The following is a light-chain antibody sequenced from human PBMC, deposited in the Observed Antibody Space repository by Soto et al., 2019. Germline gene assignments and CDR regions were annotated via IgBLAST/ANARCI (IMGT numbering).Light chain of an antibody. J-gene: IGKJ1*01. Sequence: DIVMTQSPLSLPVTLGQPASISCRSSQSLVHSDGNTYLNWFLQRPGQSPRRLIYEISNRDSGVPDRFSGSGSGADFILKISRVEAEDVGVYYCMQGTQWPWTFGQGTKVEIK. V-gene: IGKV2-30*02. CDR2: EIS. CDR3: MQGTQWPWT. CDR1: QSLVHSDGNTY.